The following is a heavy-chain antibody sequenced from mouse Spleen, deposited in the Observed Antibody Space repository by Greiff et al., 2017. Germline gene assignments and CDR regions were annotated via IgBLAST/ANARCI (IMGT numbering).Heavy chain of an antibody. J-gene: IGHJ3*01. CDR2: ISNGGGST. CDR1: GFTFSDYY. V-gene: IGHV5-12*01. Sequence: EVKVVESGGGLVQPGGSLKLSCAASGFTFSDYYMYWVRQTPEKRLEWVAYISNGGGSTYYPDTVKGRFTISRDNAKNTLYLQMSRLKSEDTAMYYCARDLWFAYWGQGTLVTVSA. CDR3: ARDLWFAY.